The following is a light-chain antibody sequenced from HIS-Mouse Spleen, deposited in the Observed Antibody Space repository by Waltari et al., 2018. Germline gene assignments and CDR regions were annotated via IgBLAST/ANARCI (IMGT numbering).Light chain of an antibody. Sequence: QSALTQPASVSGSPGQSIPISCTGTSSDVGSYNLVSWYQQHPGKAPKLLIYSGSKRPSGVSNRFSGSKSGNTASLTISGLQAEDEADYYCCSYAGSSTFVVFGGGTKLTVL. CDR2: SGS. J-gene: IGLJ2*01. CDR3: CSYAGSSTFVV. CDR1: SSDVGSYNL. V-gene: IGLV2-23*01.